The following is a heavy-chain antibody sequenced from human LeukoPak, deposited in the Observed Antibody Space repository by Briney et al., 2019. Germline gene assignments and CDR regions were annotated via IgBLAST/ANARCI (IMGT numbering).Heavy chain of an antibody. J-gene: IGHJ5*02. CDR1: GFTFSDYY. CDR2: ISSSNSYT. CDR3: ARDFRYSGSYHHWFDP. Sequence: GGSLRLSCAASGFTFSDYYMSWIRQAPGKGLEWVSYISSSNSYTNYADSVKGRFYADSVKGRFTISRDNAKNSLYLQMNSLRAEDTAVYYCARDFRYSGSYHHWFDPWGQGTLVTVSS. V-gene: IGHV3-11*06. D-gene: IGHD1-26*01.